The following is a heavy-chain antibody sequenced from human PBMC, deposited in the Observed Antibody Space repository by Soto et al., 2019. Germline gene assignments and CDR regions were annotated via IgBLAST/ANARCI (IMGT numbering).Heavy chain of an antibody. J-gene: IGHJ4*02. CDR2: ISGSGRST. V-gene: IGHV3-23*01. CDR1: GFSFSSCA. D-gene: IGHD6-13*01. Sequence: QPGGSLRLSCAASGFSFSSCAMSWVRQAPGKGLEWVSVISGSGRSTDYADSVKGRFTMSRDNSKNMVFLQMNSLSAEDTAVYYCAKHNLFSDSWYEDYWGQGTLVTVSS. CDR3: AKHNLFSDSWYEDY.